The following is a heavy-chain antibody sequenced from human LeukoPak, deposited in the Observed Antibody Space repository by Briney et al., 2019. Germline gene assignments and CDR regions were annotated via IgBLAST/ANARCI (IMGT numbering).Heavy chain of an antibody. CDR3: ARGRLTLGEVRKRTYHMDV. CDR1: GASASDFF. Sequence: SETLSLTCTVSGASASDFFWTWTRQTPGKGLEWIGEIHYSEGSNYNPSLKTRVTMSVDMSKNQMSLKLTSVTAADTAVYYCARGRLTLGEVRKRTYHMDVWGQGTTVTVSS. J-gene: IGHJ6*02. CDR2: IHYSEGS. D-gene: IGHD3-3*01. V-gene: IGHV4-34*01.